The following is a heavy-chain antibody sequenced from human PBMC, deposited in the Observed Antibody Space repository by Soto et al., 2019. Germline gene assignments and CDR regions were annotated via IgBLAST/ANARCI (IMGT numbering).Heavy chain of an antibody. CDR1: GGSISSYY. V-gene: IGHV4-4*07. Sequence: SETLSLTCTVSGGSISSYYWSWIRQPAGKGLEWIGRIYTSGSTNYNPSLKSRVTMSVDTSKNQFSLKLSSVTAADTAVYYCARDRRYSSSWDNWFDPWGQGTLVTVSS. CDR3: ARDRRYSSSWDNWFDP. J-gene: IGHJ5*02. CDR2: IYTSGST. D-gene: IGHD6-13*01.